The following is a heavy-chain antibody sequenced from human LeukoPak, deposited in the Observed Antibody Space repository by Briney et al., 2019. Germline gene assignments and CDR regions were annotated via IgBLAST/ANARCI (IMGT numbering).Heavy chain of an antibody. CDR1: GFTFSSYV. CDR2: ISYDGSNK. Sequence: PGGSLRLSCAASGFTFSSYVMHWVRQAPGKGLEWVAVISYDGSNKYYADSVKGRFTISRDNSKNTLYLQMNSLRAEDTALYYCAKANYYDSSGSLAPFDYWGQGTLVTVSS. V-gene: IGHV3-30-3*01. D-gene: IGHD3-22*01. J-gene: IGHJ4*02. CDR3: AKANYYDSSGSLAPFDY.